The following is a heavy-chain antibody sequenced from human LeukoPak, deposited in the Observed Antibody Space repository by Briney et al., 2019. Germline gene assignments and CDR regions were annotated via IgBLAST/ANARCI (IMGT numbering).Heavy chain of an antibody. CDR3: AIGPVDTAMVSDY. CDR2: IDPSDSYT. V-gene: IGHV5-10-1*01. J-gene: IGHJ4*02. Sequence: GESLKISCKGSGYSFTSYWISWVRQMPGKGLEWMGRIDPSDSYTNYGPSFQGHVTISADKSISTAYLQWSSLKASDTAMYYCAIGPVDTAMVSDYRGQGTLVTVSS. CDR1: GYSFTSYW. D-gene: IGHD5-18*01.